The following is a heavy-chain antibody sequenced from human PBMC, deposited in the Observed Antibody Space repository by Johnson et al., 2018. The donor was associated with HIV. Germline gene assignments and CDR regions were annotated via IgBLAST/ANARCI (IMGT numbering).Heavy chain of an antibody. CDR3: ARDDSSGWYGLGAFDI. J-gene: IGHJ3*02. D-gene: IGHD6-19*01. V-gene: IGHV3-13*01. CDR1: GFTFSSYD. Sequence: VQLVESGGGLVQPGGSLRLSCAASGFTFSSYDMHWVRQTTGKSLEWVSGIGTTGDTYYPGSVKGRFTISRDNAKNSLYLQMNSLRAEDTAVYYCARDDSSGWYGLGAFDIWGQGTMVTVSS. CDR2: IGTTGDT.